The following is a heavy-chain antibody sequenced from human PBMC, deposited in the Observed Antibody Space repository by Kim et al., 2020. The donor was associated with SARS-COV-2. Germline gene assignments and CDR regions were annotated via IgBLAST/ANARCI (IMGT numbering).Heavy chain of an antibody. CDR3: ARDRDCAITSCYNAFEC. CDR2: ISYDGRSQ. V-gene: IGHV3-30*04. Sequence: GGSLRLSCAASGFTFSSYAMHWVRQTPGRGLEWVAVISYDGRSQYYADSVKGRFTISKDNSKNMLYLQMNSLRAEDTAVYYCARDRDCAITSCYNAFECCGQGTLVSVSS. J-gene: IGHJ4*02. CDR1: GFTFSSYA. D-gene: IGHD2-2*02.